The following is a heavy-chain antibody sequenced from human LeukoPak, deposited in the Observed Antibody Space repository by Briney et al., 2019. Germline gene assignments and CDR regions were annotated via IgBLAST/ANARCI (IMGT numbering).Heavy chain of an antibody. CDR2: IYYSGGT. V-gene: IGHV4-59*01. D-gene: IGHD1-26*01. J-gene: IGHJ3*02. CDR3: ARGGSIVGATPHDAFDI. Sequence: SETLSLTCTVSAAPITSYYWSWIRQPPGKGLEWIGYIYYSGGTNYNPSLKSRVAISVDTSKNQVSLRLSSVTAADTAVYYCARGGSIVGATPHDAFDIWGQGTVVTVS. CDR1: AAPITSYY.